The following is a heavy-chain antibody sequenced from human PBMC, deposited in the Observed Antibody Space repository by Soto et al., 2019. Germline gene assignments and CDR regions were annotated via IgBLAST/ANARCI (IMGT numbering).Heavy chain of an antibody. D-gene: IGHD6-19*01. CDR2: ISPSGGDT. Sequence: EVPLLASGGGLVQTGGSLRLSCVAYTFTLSSYGMTWVRHAPGKGLYWVSSISPSGGDTYYADSVKGRVTISRDNSINTLYLQVDSVRVEDTALYYCASGWGSPDPWGQGTLVTVSS. CDR3: ASGWGSPDP. J-gene: IGHJ5*02. V-gene: IGHV3-23*01. CDR1: TFTLSSYG.